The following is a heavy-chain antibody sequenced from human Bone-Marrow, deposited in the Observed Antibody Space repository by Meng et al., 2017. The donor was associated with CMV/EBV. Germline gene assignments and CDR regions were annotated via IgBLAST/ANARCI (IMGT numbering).Heavy chain of an antibody. CDR3: AKDINQIPYNDYAFDI. CDR2: ISSSSSYI. J-gene: IGHJ3*02. V-gene: IGHV3-21*04. D-gene: IGHD4-11*01. Sequence: GESLKISCAASGFTFSSYSMNWVRQAPGKGLEWVSSISSSSSYIYYADSVKGRFTISRDNAKNSLYLQMNSLRPEDTALYYCAKDINQIPYNDYAFDIWGQGTMVTVSS. CDR1: GFTFSSYS.